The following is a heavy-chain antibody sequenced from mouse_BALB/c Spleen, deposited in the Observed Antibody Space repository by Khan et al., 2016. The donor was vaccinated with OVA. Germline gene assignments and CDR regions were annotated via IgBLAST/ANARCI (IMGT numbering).Heavy chain of an antibody. J-gene: IGHJ2*01. CDR1: GYSSTSYW. Sequence: EVQLQQSGTVLARPGASVKMSCNASGYSSTSYWMHWVKQRPGQGLEWIGAIYPGNSDTRYNQKFKGQAKLTAVTSASTAYMELISLTNEDSAVYYCTRSFDSYYFDYWGQGTTLTVSS. CDR3: TRSFDSYYFDY. D-gene: IGHD2-4*01. CDR2: IYPGNSDT. V-gene: IGHV1-5*01.